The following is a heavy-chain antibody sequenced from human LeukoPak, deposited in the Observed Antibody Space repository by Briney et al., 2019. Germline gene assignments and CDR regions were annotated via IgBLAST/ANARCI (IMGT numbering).Heavy chain of an antibody. J-gene: IGHJ6*03. CDR1: GDSINTFY. D-gene: IGHD5-18*01. V-gene: IGHV4-59*01. Sequence: SETLSLTCTVSGDSINTFYWSWIRQPPGKGLDWIGYISHSGSTNYNPSLKSRLTISVDTSKNQFSLKLSSVTAADTAVYFCARISGYSYGNLYYYYMDVWGKGTTVTVSS. CDR3: ARISGYSYGNLYYYYMDV. CDR2: ISHSGST.